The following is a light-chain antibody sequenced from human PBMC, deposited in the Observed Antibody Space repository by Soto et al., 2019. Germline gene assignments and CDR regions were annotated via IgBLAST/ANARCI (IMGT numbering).Light chain of an antibody. Sequence: DLPMTQSPSSLSASVGDRVTITCRASQSITSYLNWYQQKPGKAPKLLINAASSLQSGVPSRFSGSGSGTDFTLTIGSLQPEDFATYYCQQSYSVPLTFGGGTKVEIK. CDR1: QSITSY. CDR2: AAS. J-gene: IGKJ4*01. CDR3: QQSYSVPLT. V-gene: IGKV1-39*01.